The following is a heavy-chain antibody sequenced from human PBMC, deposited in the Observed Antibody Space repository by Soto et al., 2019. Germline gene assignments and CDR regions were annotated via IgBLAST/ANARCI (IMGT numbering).Heavy chain of an antibody. D-gene: IGHD3-9*01. V-gene: IGHV3-23*01. J-gene: IGHJ4*02. CDR2: ISGSGGST. CDR1: GFTFSSYA. CDR3: AKPNDILTGYYWFDY. Sequence: GGSLRLSCAASGFTFSSYAMSWVRQAPGKGLEWVSAISGSGGSTYYADSVKGRFTISRDNSKNTLYLQMNSLRAEDTAVYYCAKPNDILTGYYWFDYWGQGTLVTAPQ.